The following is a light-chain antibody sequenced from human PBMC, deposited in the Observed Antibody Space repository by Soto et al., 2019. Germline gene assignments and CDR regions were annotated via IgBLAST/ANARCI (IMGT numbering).Light chain of an antibody. V-gene: IGKV3-20*01. Sequence: EIVLTQSPGTLSLSPGERATLSCRASQSVSSSYLAWYQQKPGQAPRLLIYGASSRATGIPDRFSGSGSGTDFTLTNSRLEPEDFAVYYCQQYGMMYTFGQGTKLEIK. CDR3: QQYGMMYT. CDR1: QSVSSSY. CDR2: GAS. J-gene: IGKJ2*01.